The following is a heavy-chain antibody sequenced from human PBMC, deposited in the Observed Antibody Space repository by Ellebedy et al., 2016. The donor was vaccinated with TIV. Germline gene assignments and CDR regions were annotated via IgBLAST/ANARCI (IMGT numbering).Heavy chain of an antibody. Sequence: GESLKISXAASGFTVSSNYMSWVRQAPGKGLEWVSVIYSGGSTYYADSVKGRFTISRDNSKNTLYLQMNSLRAEDTAVYYCARLSTIGGAADGSGGVDYWGQGTLVTVSS. CDR3: ARLSTIGGAADGSGGVDY. J-gene: IGHJ4*02. D-gene: IGHD6-19*01. CDR2: IYSGGST. CDR1: GFTVSSNY. V-gene: IGHV3-53*01.